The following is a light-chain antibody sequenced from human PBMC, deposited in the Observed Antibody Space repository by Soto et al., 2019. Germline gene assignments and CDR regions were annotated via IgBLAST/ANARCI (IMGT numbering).Light chain of an antibody. CDR2: GAS. V-gene: IGKV3-15*01. J-gene: IGKJ4*01. CDR3: QQYSNWPLT. CDR1: QSVSSN. Sequence: EIVMTQSPATLSVSPGEGATLSCWASQSVSSNLAWYQQKPGQAPRLLILGASTRATGIPARFSGSGSGTEFSLSISALQSEDFAIDYCQQYSNWPLTFGGGTKVGIK.